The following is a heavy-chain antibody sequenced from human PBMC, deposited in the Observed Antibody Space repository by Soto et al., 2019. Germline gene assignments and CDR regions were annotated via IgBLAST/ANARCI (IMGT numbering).Heavy chain of an antibody. D-gene: IGHD6-19*01. CDR1: EGTLNSYG. CDR2: IVPITGTV. CDR3: ARSSITPAIIRA. J-gene: IGHJ5*02. V-gene: IGHV1-69*06. Sequence: QVQLVQSGAEVKKPGSAVKVSCKASEGTLNSYGISWVRQAPGQGLEWMGGIVPITGTVKYAQKFQDRLTITADRSTSTAYLDLKILTYEDTALYFFARSSITPAIIRAWGQGNLVTGSS.